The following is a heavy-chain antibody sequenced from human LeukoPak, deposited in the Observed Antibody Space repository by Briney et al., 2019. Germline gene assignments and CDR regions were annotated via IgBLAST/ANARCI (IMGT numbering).Heavy chain of an antibody. CDR1: GFTFSSYW. V-gene: IGHV3-7*04. Sequence: GGSLRLSCAASGFTFSSYWMSWVRQAPGKRPEWVANIKQDGGEKYYVDSVKGRFTISRDNAKNSLYLQMNSLRPEDTAVYYCAGRGDGNLYYFDHWGQGTLVTASS. J-gene: IGHJ4*02. D-gene: IGHD5-24*01. CDR2: IKQDGGEK. CDR3: AGRGDGNLYYFDH.